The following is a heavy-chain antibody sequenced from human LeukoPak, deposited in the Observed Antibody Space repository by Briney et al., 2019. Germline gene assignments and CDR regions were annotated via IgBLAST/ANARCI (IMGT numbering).Heavy chain of an antibody. CDR2: INPSGGST. J-gene: IGHJ5*02. V-gene: IGHV1-46*01. D-gene: IGHD3-22*01. Sequence: ASVKVSCKASGGTFSSYAISWVRQAPGQGLEWMGIINPSGGSTNYAQKFQGRVTMTRDTSTSTVYMDLSSLRSEDTAVYYCARGHVSRRYYDSSDYLDWFDPWGQGTLVTVSS. CDR1: GGTFSSYA. CDR3: ARGHVSRRYYDSSDYLDWFDP.